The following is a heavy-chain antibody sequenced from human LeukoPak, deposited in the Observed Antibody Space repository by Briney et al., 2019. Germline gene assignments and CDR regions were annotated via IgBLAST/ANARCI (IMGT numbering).Heavy chain of an antibody. CDR3: ARGSSGWYSVAY. D-gene: IGHD6-19*01. V-gene: IGHV1-46*01. CDR1: GYTFTIYY. Sequence: ASVKVSCKASGYTFTIYYMHWVRHAPGQGLEWMGIINPSGGSTSYAQKFQGRVTMTRDTSTSTVYMELSSLRSEDTAVYYCARGSSGWYSVAYWGQGTLVTVSS. J-gene: IGHJ4*02. CDR2: INPSGGST.